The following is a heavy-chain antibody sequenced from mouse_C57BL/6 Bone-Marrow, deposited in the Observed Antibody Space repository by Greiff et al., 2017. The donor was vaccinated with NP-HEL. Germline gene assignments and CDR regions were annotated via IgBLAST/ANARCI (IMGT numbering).Heavy chain of an antibody. Sequence: VQLKESGPGLVKPSQSLSLTCSVTGYSITSGYYWNWIRQFPGNKLEWMGYISYDGSNNYNPSLKNRISITRDTSKNQFFLKLNSVTTEDTATYYCATYDDYYAMDYWGQGTSVTVSS. V-gene: IGHV3-6*01. J-gene: IGHJ4*01. CDR1: GYSITSGYY. CDR3: ATYDDYYAMDY. D-gene: IGHD2-12*01. CDR2: ISYDGSN.